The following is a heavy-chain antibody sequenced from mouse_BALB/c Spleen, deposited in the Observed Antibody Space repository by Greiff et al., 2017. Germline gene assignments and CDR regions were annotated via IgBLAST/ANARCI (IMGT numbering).Heavy chain of an antibody. J-gene: IGHJ4*01. Sequence: EVQVVESGGGLVQPGGSRKLSCAASGFTFSSFGMHWVRQAPEKGLEWVAYISSGSSTIYYADTVKGRFTISRDNPKNTLFLQMTSLRSEDTAMYYCASYDYDVYAMDYWGQGTSVTVSS. CDR2: ISSGSSTI. D-gene: IGHD2-4*01. CDR3: ASYDYDVYAMDY. V-gene: IGHV5-17*02. CDR1: GFTFSSFG.